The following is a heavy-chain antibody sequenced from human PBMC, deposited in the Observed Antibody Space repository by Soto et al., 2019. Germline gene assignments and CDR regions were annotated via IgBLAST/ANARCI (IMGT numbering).Heavy chain of an antibody. V-gene: IGHV4-34*01. D-gene: IGHD6-19*01. Sequence: QVQLQQSGAGLLKPSETLSLTCAVYGESFSAYIWTWIRQTPGKGLQWIGQINHSGSASYNPSLNSPVTISVHTSNSQFSLELSSVTAADTAVYYGARGLITGSHYSGGWYYFDSWGQGTQVTVSS. CDR2: INHSGSA. CDR1: GESFSAYI. CDR3: ARGLITGSHYSGGWYYFDS. J-gene: IGHJ4*02.